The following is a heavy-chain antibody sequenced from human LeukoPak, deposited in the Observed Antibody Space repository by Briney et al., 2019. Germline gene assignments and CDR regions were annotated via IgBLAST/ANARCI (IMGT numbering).Heavy chain of an antibody. V-gene: IGHV6-1*01. CDR3: ARVEAAAGTYYYGMDV. Sequence: SQTLSLTCAISGDSVSSNSAAWNWIRQSPSRGLEWLGRTYYRSKSYNDYAVSVKSRITINPDTSKNQFSLQLNSVTPEDTAVYYCARVEAAAGTYYYGMDVWGQGTTVTVSS. J-gene: IGHJ6*02. CDR2: TYYRSKSYN. D-gene: IGHD6-13*01. CDR1: GDSVSSNSAA.